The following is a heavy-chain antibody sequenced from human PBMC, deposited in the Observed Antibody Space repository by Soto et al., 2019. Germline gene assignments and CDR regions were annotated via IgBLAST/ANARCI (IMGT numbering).Heavy chain of an antibody. CDR3: TRAKDSARTDHVSEL. CDR2: IRNKVNSYTT. D-gene: IGHD3-10*02. V-gene: IGHV3-72*01. Sequence: PRLSCAASGFTFSNYAMSWVRQAPGKGLEWVSSIRNKVNSYTTEYAASVKDRFTISRDDSEKSLFLQMNSLKNDDTAVYYCTRAKDSARTDHVSELWGQGTMVAVS. CDR1: GFTFSNYA. J-gene: IGHJ3*01.